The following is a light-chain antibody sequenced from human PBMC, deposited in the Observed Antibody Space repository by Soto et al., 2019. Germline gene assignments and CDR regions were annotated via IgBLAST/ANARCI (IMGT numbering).Light chain of an antibody. V-gene: IGKV3-20*01. CDR2: GAS. Sequence: EIVLTQSPGTLSLSPGERATLSCRASQSVSSSYLAWYQQKPGQAPRLLIYGASSRATGIPDRFSGSGSGTDFTLTISRLEPEDFAVYYCQQSGSSLFTFGGGTKVEIK. J-gene: IGKJ4*01. CDR3: QQSGSSLFT. CDR1: QSVSSSY.